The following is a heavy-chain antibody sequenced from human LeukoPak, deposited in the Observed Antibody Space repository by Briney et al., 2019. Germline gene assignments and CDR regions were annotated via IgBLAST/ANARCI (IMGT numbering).Heavy chain of an antibody. CDR2: ISYDGSNK. CDR3: TTDGVYSTDFDY. D-gene: IGHD4-11*01. Sequence: GGSLRLSCAASGFTFSSYGMHWVRQAPGKGLEWVAVISYDGSNKYYADSVKGRFTISRDDSKNTLYLQMNSLKTEDTAVYYCTTDGVYSTDFDYWGQGTLVTVSS. J-gene: IGHJ4*02. CDR1: GFTFSSYG. V-gene: IGHV3-30*03.